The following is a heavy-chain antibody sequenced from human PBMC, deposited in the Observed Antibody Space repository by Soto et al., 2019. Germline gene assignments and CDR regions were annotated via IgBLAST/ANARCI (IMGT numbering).Heavy chain of an antibody. CDR1: GFTFSSYG. CDR2: VSYDGSNK. V-gene: IGHV3-30*18. Sequence: QVQLVESGGGAVQPGRSLRLSCAASGFTFSSYGMHWVRQAPGKGLEWVAVVSYDGSNKYYADSVKGRFTISRDNSKNTLYLQMNSLRAEDTAVYYCAKDIGSSSWYWSATLDYWGQGTLVTVSS. J-gene: IGHJ4*02. CDR3: AKDIGSSSWYWSATLDY. D-gene: IGHD6-13*01.